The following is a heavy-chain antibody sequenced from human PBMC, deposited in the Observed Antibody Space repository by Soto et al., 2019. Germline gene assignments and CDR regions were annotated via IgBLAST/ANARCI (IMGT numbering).Heavy chain of an antibody. CDR3: ARRRGGFGGGWTTPYFAY. V-gene: IGHV2-5*02. Sequence: QITLKESGPTVVKPTQTLTLTCSLSGFSLNTGGVGVGWIRQPPGKALEWLAVIYWDDDKSWNPSLRDRLTINRDASDDQVVLTVTNMDPVDTCTYYCARRRGGFGGGWTTPYFAYWGQGTLVTVSS. J-gene: IGHJ4*02. D-gene: IGHD6-19*01. CDR2: IYWDDDK. CDR1: GFSLNTGGVG.